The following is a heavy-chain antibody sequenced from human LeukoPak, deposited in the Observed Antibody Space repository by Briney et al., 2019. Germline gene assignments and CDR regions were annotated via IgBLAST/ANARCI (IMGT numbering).Heavy chain of an antibody. CDR3: TRDRCSSTSCYSEY. CDR1: GYTFTSYG. V-gene: IGHV1-18*01. D-gene: IGHD2-2*01. J-gene: IGHJ4*02. Sequence: GASVKVSCKASGYTFTSYGISWVRQAPGQGLEWMGWISAYNGNTNYAQKLQGRVTMTTDTSTSTAYMELRSLRSDDTALYYCTRDRCSSTSCYSEYWGQGTLVTVSS. CDR2: ISAYNGNT.